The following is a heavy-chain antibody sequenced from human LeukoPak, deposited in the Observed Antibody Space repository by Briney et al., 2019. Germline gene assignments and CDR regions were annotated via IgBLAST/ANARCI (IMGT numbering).Heavy chain of an antibody. CDR2: INPNSGGT. CDR3: AREWAAAGATNWFDP. J-gene: IGHJ5*02. V-gene: IGHV1-2*02. Sequence: ASVKVSCKASGYTFTGYYMHWVRQAPGQGLEWMRWINPNSGGTNYAQKFQGRVTMTRDTSISTAYMELSRLRSDDTAVYYCAREWAAAGATNWFDPWGQGTLVTVSS. D-gene: IGHD6-13*01. CDR1: GYTFTGYY.